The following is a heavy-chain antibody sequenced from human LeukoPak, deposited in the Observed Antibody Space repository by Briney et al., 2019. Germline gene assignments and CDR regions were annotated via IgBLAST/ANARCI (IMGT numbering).Heavy chain of an antibody. V-gene: IGHV1-46*01. CDR1: GYTFTSYY. Sequence: ASVTVSCTASGYTFTSYYMHWVRQAPGQGLKWMGIINPIGGSTTYAQRFQGRVTMTRDTSTSTVYMVLSSLRSEDTAVYYCARGSSSYVSMDVWGQGTTVTVSS. CDR2: INPIGGST. J-gene: IGHJ6*02. CDR3: ARGSSSYVSMDV. D-gene: IGHD6-13*01.